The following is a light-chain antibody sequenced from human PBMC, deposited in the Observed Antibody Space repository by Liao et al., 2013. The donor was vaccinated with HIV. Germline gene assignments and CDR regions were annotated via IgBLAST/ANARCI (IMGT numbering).Light chain of an antibody. CDR2: QDT. Sequence: SYELTQPPSVSVSPGQTASITCSGDKLGDQYACWYQLKPGQSPVLVIHQDTKRPSGVPERFSGSNSGNTATLTISGTQPMDEADYYCQAWDSSTAWVFGGGTKLTVL. CDR1: KLGDQY. CDR3: QAWDSSTAWV. J-gene: IGLJ3*02. V-gene: IGLV3-1*01.